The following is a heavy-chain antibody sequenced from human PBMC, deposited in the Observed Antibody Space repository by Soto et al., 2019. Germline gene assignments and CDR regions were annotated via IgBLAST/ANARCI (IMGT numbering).Heavy chain of an antibody. D-gene: IGHD3-10*01. CDR2: ISAYNGNT. V-gene: IGHV1-18*01. CDR1: GYTFTSYG. Sequence: ASVKVSCKASGYTFTSYGISWVRQAPGQGLEWMGWISAYNGNTNYAQKLQGRVTMTTDTSTSTAYMELRSLRSDDTAVYYCARDASGSDYKLVDYWGQGTLVTVSS. CDR3: ARDASGSDYKLVDY. J-gene: IGHJ4*02.